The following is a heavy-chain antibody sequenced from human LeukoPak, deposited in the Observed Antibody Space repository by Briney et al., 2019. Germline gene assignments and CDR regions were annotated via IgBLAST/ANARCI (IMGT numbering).Heavy chain of an antibody. CDR1: GGTFSSYA. CDR3: ARDGKFGDFDY. CDR2: IIPIFGTA. J-gene: IGHJ4*02. D-gene: IGHD3-10*01. Sequence: ASVKVSCRASGGTFSSYAISWVRQAPGQGLEWMGGIIPIFGTANYAQKFQGRVMITADESTSTAYMELSSLRSEDTAVYYCARDGKFGDFDYWGQGTLVTVSS. V-gene: IGHV1-69*13.